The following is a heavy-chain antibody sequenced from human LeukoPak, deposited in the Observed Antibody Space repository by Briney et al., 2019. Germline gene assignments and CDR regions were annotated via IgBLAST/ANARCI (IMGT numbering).Heavy chain of an antibody. CDR2: IKQDGSEK. D-gene: IGHD2-15*01. V-gene: IGHV3-7*05. J-gene: IGHJ4*02. CDR1: GFTFSTYW. Sequence: GGSLRLSCAASGFTFSTYWMSWVRQAPGKGLEWVANIKQDGSEKYCVDSVKGRFTISRDNAKNSLYLQMNSLRAEDTAVYYCARSSGYCSGGSCYRDYWGQGTLVTVSS. CDR3: ARSSGYCSGGSCYRDY.